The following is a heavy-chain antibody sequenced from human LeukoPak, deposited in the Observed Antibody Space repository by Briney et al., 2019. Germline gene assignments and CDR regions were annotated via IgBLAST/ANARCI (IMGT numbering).Heavy chain of an antibody. V-gene: IGHV4-4*02. CDR3: ASGDFWSGYWVY. CDR2: IYHSGST. D-gene: IGHD3-3*01. CDR1: GGSISSSNW. Sequence: SGTLSLTCAVSGGSISSSNWWSWVRQPPGKGLEWIGEIYHSGSTNYSPSLKSRVTISIDESKNQFSLKLSSVTAADTAVYYCASGDFWSGYWVYWGQGTLVTVSS. J-gene: IGHJ4*02.